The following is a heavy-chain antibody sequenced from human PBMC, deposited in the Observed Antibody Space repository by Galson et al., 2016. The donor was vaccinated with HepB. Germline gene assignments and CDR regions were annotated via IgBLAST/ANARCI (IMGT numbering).Heavy chain of an antibody. Sequence: SLRLSCAASGFTFSSYAMSWVRQAPGKGLEWVSAISSNGGSTNYADSVKGRFTISRDNSNNTLYLQMNSLRAEDTAVYYCAKEQGKYDTPTYSYGLDLWGRGTPVTVSS. J-gene: IGHJ6*02. CDR1: GFTFSSYA. V-gene: IGHV3-23*01. CDR2: ISSNGGST. D-gene: IGHD3-9*01. CDR3: AKEQGKYDTPTYSYGLDL.